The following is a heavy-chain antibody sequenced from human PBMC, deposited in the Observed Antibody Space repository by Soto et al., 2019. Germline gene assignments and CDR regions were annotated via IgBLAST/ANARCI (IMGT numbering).Heavy chain of an antibody. J-gene: IGHJ6*02. CDR2: MNPNSGNT. Sequence: QVQLVQSGAEVKKPGASVKVSCKASGYTFTSYDINWVRQATGQGLEWMGWMNPNSGNTGYAQKFQGRVTMTRNTYISTAYMELSSLRSEDPAVYYCARWPDGYYYYGMDVWGQGTTVTVSS. CDR3: ARWPDGYYYYGMDV. V-gene: IGHV1-8*01. CDR1: GYTFTSYD.